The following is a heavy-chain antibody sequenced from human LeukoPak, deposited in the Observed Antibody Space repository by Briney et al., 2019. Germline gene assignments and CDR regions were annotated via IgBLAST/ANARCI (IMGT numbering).Heavy chain of an antibody. CDR3: ARGAGSSSAYYYYYYYMDV. CDR2: MNPNSGNT. J-gene: IGHJ6*03. CDR1: GYTFTTYD. V-gene: IGHV1-8*03. Sequence: GASVKVSCKAFGYTFTTYDINWVRQATGQGLEWMGWMNPNSGNTGYAQKFQGRVSITRNTSISTAYMELSSLRSEDTAVYYCARGAGSSSAYYYYYYYMDVWGKGTTVTVSS. D-gene: IGHD6-6*01.